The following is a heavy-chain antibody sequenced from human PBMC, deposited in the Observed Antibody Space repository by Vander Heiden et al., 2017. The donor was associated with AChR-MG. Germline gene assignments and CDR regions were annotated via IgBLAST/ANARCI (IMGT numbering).Heavy chain of an antibody. D-gene: IGHD3-3*01. V-gene: IGHV5-51*01. CDR1: GYSFTSYW. CDR2: SYPGESDT. Sequence: EVQLVQSGAEVKKPGESLKISCKGSGYSFTSYWIGWVRQMPGKGLEWMGISYPGESDTRYSQSCQGQVTISADKSISTADMQWSRLKASDTAMYYCARQSDCGSGSNWFDPWGQGTLVTVSS. J-gene: IGHJ5*02. CDR3: ARQSDCGSGSNWFDP.